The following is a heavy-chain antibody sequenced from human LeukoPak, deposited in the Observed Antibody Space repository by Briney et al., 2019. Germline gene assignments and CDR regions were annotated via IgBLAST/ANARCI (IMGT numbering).Heavy chain of an antibody. CDR3: AKVDDLLGWFDP. CDR2: ISGSGGST. V-gene: IGHV3-23*01. J-gene: IGHJ5*02. CDR1: GFTFSSYA. D-gene: IGHD2-15*01. Sequence: GGSLRLSCAASGFTFSSYAMSWVRQAPGKGLEWVSAISGSGGSTYYADSVKGRFTISRDNSKNTLYLQMNILRAEDTAVYYCAKVDDLLGWFDPWGQGTLVTVSS.